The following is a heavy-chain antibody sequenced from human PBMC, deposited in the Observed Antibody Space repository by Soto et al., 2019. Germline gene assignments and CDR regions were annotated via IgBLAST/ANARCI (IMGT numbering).Heavy chain of an antibody. Sequence: SESLSLTCTVSGGSVSSGDYSGRWIRQPPGKGLEWVGYIYYSGSTYYNPSLKSRVTISVDTSKNQFSLKLNSVTAADTAVYYCARQGFGVLHGLVDVWGQGTTVTVS. CDR3: ARQGFGVLHGLVDV. CDR1: GGSVSSGDYS. CDR2: IYYSGST. J-gene: IGHJ6*02. V-gene: IGHV4-61*08. D-gene: IGHD3-10*01.